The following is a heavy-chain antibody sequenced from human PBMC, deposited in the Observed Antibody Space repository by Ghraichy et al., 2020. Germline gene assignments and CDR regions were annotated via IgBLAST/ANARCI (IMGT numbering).Heavy chain of an antibody. CDR2: IKQDGSEK. CDR1: GFTFSTSW. Sequence: GESLNISCAASGFTFSTSWMNWVRQAPGKGLEWVADIKQDGSEKYYVDSVKGRFTISRDNTKNSLYLQMNSLRAEDTAVYYCARGDYYDRAFDIWGQGTMVTVSS. CDR3: ARGDYYDRAFDI. D-gene: IGHD3-22*01. J-gene: IGHJ3*02. V-gene: IGHV3-7*01.